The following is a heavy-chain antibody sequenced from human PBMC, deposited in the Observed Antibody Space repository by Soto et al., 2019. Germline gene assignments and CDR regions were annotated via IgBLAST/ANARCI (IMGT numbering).Heavy chain of an antibody. CDR2: MYYSGST. CDR3: AGQKKTVTFNGFQP. CDR1: GGSISSYY. V-gene: IGHV4-59*08. J-gene: IGHJ5*02. Sequence: QVQLQESGPGLVKPSETLSLTCTVSGGSISSYYWSWIRQPPGKGLEWMGYMYYSGSTNYNPSLKSRVTISVATSNNQLSLKLGSVSAAGTAGYYCAGQKKTVTFNGFQPRGPGNLVTVTS.